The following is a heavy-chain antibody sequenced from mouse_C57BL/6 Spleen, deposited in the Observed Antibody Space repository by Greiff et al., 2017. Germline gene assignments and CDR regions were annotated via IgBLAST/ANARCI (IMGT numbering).Heavy chain of an antibody. J-gene: IGHJ2*01. V-gene: IGHV1-50*01. CDR2: IDPSDSYT. D-gene: IGHD1-1*01. CDR3: ITTVVATGDY. CDR1: GYTFTSYW. Sequence: VQLQQPGAELVKPGASVKLSCKASGYTFTSYWMQWVKQRPGQGLEWIGEIDPSDSYTNYNQKFKGKATLTVDTSSSTAYMQLSSLTSEDSAVYYCITTVVATGDYWGQGTTLTVSS.